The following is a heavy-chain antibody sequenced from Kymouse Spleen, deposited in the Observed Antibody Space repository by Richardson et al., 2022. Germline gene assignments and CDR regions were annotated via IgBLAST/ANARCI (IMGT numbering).Heavy chain of an antibody. CDR1: GFTFSSYG. J-gene: IGHJ5*02. CDR3: AKEVGYSYGYNWFDP. V-gene: IGHV3-30*18. CDR2: ISYDGSNK. Sequence: QVQLVESGGGVVQPGRSLRLSCAASGFTFSSYGMHWVRQAPGKGLEWVAVISYDGSNKYYADSVKGRFTISRDNSKNTLYLQMNSLRAEDTAVYYCAKEVGYSYGYNWFDPWGQGTLVTVSS. D-gene: IGHD5-18,IGHD5-18*01.